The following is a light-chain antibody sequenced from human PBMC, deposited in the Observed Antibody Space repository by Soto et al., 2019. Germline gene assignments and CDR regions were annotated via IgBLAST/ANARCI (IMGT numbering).Light chain of an antibody. CDR2: AAS. CDR3: LQYRSFPRT. V-gene: IGKV1-17*01. CDR1: QGIRDD. Sequence: DIQLTQSPSFESASVGDRVSITCLSSQGIRDDLGWYQQKAGEAPKRLIYAASRLHSGVPSRFSGSGSGTEFTLTISSLQPEDFATYYCLQYRSFPRTFGQGTKVDIK. J-gene: IGKJ1*01.